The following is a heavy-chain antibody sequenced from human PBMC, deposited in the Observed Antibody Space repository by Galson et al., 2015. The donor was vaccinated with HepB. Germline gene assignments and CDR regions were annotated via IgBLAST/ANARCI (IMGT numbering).Heavy chain of an antibody. CDR2: INSDGSST. J-gene: IGHJ2*01. D-gene: IGHD1-26*01. CDR3: AKEYRMYFDH. V-gene: IGHV3-74*01. CDR1: GFTFSSYW. Sequence: SLRLSCAASGFTFSSYWMDWVRHAPGKGLVWVSRINSDGSSTSYVDSVKGRFTISRDNAKNTLYLQMNSLRAEDTAVYYCAKEYRMYFDHWGRGSLVTVSS.